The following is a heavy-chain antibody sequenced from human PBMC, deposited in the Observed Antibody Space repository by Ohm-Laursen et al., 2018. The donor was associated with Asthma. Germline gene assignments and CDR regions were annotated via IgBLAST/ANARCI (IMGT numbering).Heavy chain of an antibody. D-gene: IGHD4-11*01. CDR1: GGSISSSSYY. J-gene: IGHJ4*02. CDR3: ARGNYEVDY. CDR2: IYYSGST. Sequence: SDTLSLTCTVSGGSISSSSYYWGWIRQPPGKGLEWIGSIYYSGSTYYNPSLKSRVIISVDTSKNQFSLKLSSVTAADTAVYYCARGNYEVDYWGQGTLVTVSS. V-gene: IGHV4-39*07.